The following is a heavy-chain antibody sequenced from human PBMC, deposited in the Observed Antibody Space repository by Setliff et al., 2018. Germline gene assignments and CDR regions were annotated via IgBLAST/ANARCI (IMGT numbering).Heavy chain of an antibody. V-gene: IGHV4-39*07. D-gene: IGHD3-3*01. CDR3: ARRETYYNFWSGYYAY. CDR2: IYYSGST. CDR1: GGSISSSSYY. J-gene: IGHJ4*02. Sequence: LSLTCTVSGGSISSSSYYWGWIRQPPGKGLEWIGSIYYSGSTYYNPSLKSRVTISVDTSKNQFSLKLSSATAVDTAVYYCARRETYYNFWSGYYAYWGQGTLVTVSS.